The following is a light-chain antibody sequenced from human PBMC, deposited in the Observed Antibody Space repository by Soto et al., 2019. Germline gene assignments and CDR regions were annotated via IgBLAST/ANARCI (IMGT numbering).Light chain of an antibody. CDR1: QGISNY. Sequence: DIQMTQSPSSLSASVGDRVTITCRASQGISNYLAWYQQKPGKVPKLLIYAASTLESGVPSRFSGSGSGTAFTLTISSLEPEDVATYYCQKYNSALFTFGGGTKVEIK. V-gene: IGKV1-27*01. J-gene: IGKJ4*01. CDR3: QKYNSALFT. CDR2: AAS.